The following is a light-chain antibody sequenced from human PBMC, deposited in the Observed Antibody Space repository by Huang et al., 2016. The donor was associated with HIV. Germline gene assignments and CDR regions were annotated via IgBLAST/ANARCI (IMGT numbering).Light chain of an antibody. CDR3: QQYNNWPPWT. V-gene: IGKV3-15*01. J-gene: IGKJ1*01. CDR1: QSVNNK. CDR2: DAS. Sequence: EVVMTQSPVTLSVSPGDRATLSCRASQSVNNKLAWFQQKPGQAPRLLIHDASIRATGIPDRFSGSGSGTEFTLTISSLQSEDFAVYYCQQYNNWPPWTFGQGTKVEIK.